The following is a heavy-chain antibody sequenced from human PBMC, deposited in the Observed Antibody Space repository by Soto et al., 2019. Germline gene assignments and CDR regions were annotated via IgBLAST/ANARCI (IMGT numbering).Heavy chain of an antibody. D-gene: IGHD2-15*01. Sequence: QVQLVESEGGVVQPGRSLRLSCAASGFTLISYHMHWVRQAPGKGLEWVAVIWFDGSNKYYGDSVKGRFTISRDNSKNTLYLQMNSLRAEDTAAYYCARDGGYCSGGSCPHFDSWGQGTLVTVSS. CDR2: IWFDGSNK. CDR3: ARDGGYCSGGSCPHFDS. V-gene: IGHV3-33*01. J-gene: IGHJ4*02. CDR1: GFTLISYH.